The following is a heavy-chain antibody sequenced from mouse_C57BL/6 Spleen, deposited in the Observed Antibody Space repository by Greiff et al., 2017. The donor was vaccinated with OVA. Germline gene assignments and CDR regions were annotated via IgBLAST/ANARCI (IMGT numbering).Heavy chain of an antibody. CDR3: ARFGHDGYYKGAMDY. CDR1: GYTFTDYN. Sequence: EVQLVESGPELVKPGASVKMSCKASGYTFTDYNMHWVKQSHGKSLEWIGYINPNNGGTSYNQKFKGKATLTVNKSSSTAYMELRSLTSEDSAVYYCARFGHDGYYKGAMDYWGQGTSVTVSS. D-gene: IGHD2-3*01. CDR2: INPNNGGT. J-gene: IGHJ4*01. V-gene: IGHV1-22*01.